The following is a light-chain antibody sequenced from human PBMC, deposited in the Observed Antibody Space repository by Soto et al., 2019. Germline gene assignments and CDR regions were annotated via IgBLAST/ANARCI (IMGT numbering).Light chain of an antibody. CDR3: AAWDDSLNGYV. V-gene: IGLV1-44*01. J-gene: IGLJ1*01. CDR2: SNN. CDR1: SSNIGSNT. Sequence: QPVLTQPPSASGTPGQRVTISCSGSSSNIGSNTVNWYQQLPGTAPKLLIYSNNQRPSGVPDRFYGSKSGTSASLAISGRQSEDEADYYCAAWDDSLNGYVFVTGTKLTVL.